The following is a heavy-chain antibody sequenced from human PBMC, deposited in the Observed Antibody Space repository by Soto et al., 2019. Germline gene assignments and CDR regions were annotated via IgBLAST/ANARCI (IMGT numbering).Heavy chain of an antibody. J-gene: IGHJ6*03. CDR3: AKYYDFWSGYYTAYYYYYMDV. V-gene: IGHV3-23*01. Sequence: GGSLRLSCAASGFTFSSYAMIWVRQAPGKGLEWVSAISGSGGSTYYADSVKGRFTISRDNSKNTLYLQMNSLRAEDTAVYYCAKYYDFWSGYYTAYYYYYMDVWGKGTTVTVSS. D-gene: IGHD3-3*01. CDR2: ISGSGGST. CDR1: GFTFSSYA.